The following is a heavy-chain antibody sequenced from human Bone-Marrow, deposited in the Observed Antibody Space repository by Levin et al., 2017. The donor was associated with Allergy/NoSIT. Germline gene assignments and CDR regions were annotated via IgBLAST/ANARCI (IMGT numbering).Heavy chain of an antibody. CDR1: GYTFTSYY. Sequence: ASVKVSCKASGYTFTSYYIHWLRQAPGQGLEWMGIINPRGGSTTYAQKFQGRVTMTSDTSTSTVYMELSSLRSDDTALYYCARSIREDTTVGTWGPGTLVTVSS. J-gene: IGHJ4*02. D-gene: IGHD4-23*01. CDR2: INPRGGST. V-gene: IGHV1-46*01. CDR3: ARSIREDTTVGT.